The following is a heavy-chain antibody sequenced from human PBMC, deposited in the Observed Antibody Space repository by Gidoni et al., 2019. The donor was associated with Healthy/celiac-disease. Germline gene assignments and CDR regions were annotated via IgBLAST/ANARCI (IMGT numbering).Heavy chain of an antibody. CDR3: TTPHGYCSSTSWYYYYYYGMDV. J-gene: IGHJ6*02. CDR1: GFTCSNAW. CDR2: IKSKTDGGTT. D-gene: IGHD2-2*03. Sequence: EVPLVESGGGLLKPGGSLRLSCAASGFTCSNAWMSWVLQAPGKWLAWVGRIKSKTDGGTTDYAAPVKGRFTISRDDSKNTMYLQMDSLKNEDTAVYYCTTPHGYCSSTSWYYYYYYGMDVWGQGTTVTVSS. V-gene: IGHV3-15*01.